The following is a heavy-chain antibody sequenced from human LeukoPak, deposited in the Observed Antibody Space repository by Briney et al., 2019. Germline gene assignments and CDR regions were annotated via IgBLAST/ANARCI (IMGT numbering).Heavy chain of an antibody. J-gene: IGHJ5*02. Sequence: PSETLFLTCTVSGGSISSYYWSWIRQPPGKGLEWIGYIYYSGSTNYNPSLKSRVTISVDTSKNQFSLRLSSVTAADTAVYYCGRVAEYYDTSGYKGNWFDPWGQGTLVTVSS. D-gene: IGHD3-22*01. V-gene: IGHV4-59*01. CDR3: GRVAEYYDTSGYKGNWFDP. CDR2: IYYSGST. CDR1: GGSISSYY.